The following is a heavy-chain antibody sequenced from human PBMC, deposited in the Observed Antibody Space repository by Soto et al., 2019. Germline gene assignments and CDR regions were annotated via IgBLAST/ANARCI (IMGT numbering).Heavy chain of an antibody. V-gene: IGHV3-30-3*01. Sequence: PWWSLRLSCSASVFIFSSYAMHWCRQAPGKGLEWVTVISYDGNDKHYADSVKGRFTISRDNSKNTLFLEMNSLRAEDTAVYYCARDQNYIAAYYFDSWGQGTLVTVSS. CDR1: VFIFSSYA. CDR3: ARDQNYIAAYYFDS. J-gene: IGHJ4*02. D-gene: IGHD6-13*01. CDR2: ISYDGNDK.